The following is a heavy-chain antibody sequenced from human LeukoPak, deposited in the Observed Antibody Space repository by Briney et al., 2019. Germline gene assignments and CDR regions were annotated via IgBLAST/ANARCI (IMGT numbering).Heavy chain of an antibody. Sequence: PSETLSLTCAVYGGSFSGYYWSWIRQPPGKGLEWIGEINHSGSTNYNPSLKSRVTISVDTSKNQFSLKLSSVTAADTAVYYCARGAHSGTFDYWGQGTLVTVSS. V-gene: IGHV4-34*01. CDR3: ARGAHSGTFDY. CDR2: INHSGST. CDR1: GGSFSGYY. J-gene: IGHJ4*02.